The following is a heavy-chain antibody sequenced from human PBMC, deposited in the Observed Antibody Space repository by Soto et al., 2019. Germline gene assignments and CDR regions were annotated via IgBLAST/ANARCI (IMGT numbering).Heavy chain of an antibody. CDR1: GWSFRGYS. CDR2: INHTGST. D-gene: IGHD2-8*02. Sequence: SETLSLTCAVYGWSFRGYSWTWILQPPGTGLDWIGEINHTGSTNYNPSLKSRVTISVDTSKNQFSLKLTSVTAADTAVYYCARDKITGLFDYWGQGTLVTVS. CDR3: ARDKITGLFDY. V-gene: IGHV4-34*01. J-gene: IGHJ4*02.